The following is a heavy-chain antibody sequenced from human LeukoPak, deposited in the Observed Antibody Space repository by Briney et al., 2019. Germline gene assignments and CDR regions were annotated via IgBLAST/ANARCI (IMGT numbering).Heavy chain of an antibody. Sequence: SETLSLTCTVSGGSTSSSSYYWGWIRQPPGKGLEWIGSIYYSGSTYYNPSLKSRVTISVDTSKNQFSLKLSSVTAADTAVYYCARHLGAARTFDYWGQGTLVTVSS. CDR3: ARHLGAARTFDY. CDR1: GGSTSSSSYY. V-gene: IGHV4-39*01. D-gene: IGHD6-6*01. CDR2: IYYSGST. J-gene: IGHJ4*02.